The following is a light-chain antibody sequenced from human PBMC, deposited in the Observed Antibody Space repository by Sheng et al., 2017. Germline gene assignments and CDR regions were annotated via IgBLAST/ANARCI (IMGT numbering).Light chain of an antibody. Sequence: QSVLTQPPSVSGTPGQRVIISCSGSSSNIGSNTVNWYQQLPGTAPKLLIYSDNQRPSGVPDRFSGSKSGSSASLIISGLLSDDEAAYYCAAWDNSLNGLYVFGTGTEVTVL. V-gene: IGLV1-44*01. J-gene: IGLJ1*01. CDR3: AAWDNSLNGLYV. CDR2: SDN. CDR1: SSNIGSNT.